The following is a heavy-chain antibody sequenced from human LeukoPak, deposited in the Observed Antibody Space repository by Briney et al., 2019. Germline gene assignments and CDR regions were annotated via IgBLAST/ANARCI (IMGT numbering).Heavy chain of an antibody. CDR2: IWYDGSNK. Sequence: GGSLRLSCAASGFTFSSYSMHWVRQAPGKGLEWVAVIWYDGSNKYYADSVKGRFTISRDNSKNTLYLQMNSLRAEDTAVYYCARGDGDTYYHDSSGYYFDYWGQGTLVTVSS. J-gene: IGHJ4*02. CDR1: GFTFSSYS. CDR3: ARGDGDTYYHDSSGYYFDY. D-gene: IGHD3-22*01. V-gene: IGHV3-33*08.